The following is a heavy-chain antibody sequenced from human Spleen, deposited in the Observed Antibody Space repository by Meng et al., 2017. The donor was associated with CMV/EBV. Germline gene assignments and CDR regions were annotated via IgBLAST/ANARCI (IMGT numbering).Heavy chain of an antibody. Sequence: GESLKISCAASGFTFSSYAMSWVRQAPGKGLEWVSSISSSSSYIYYADSVKGRFTISRDNAKNSLYLQMNSLRAEDTAVYYCARDQRLSRYYYDSSDLNWFDPWGQGTLVTVSS. CDR3: ARDQRLSRYYYDSSDLNWFDP. D-gene: IGHD3-22*01. V-gene: IGHV3-21*01. J-gene: IGHJ5*02. CDR1: GFTFSSYA. CDR2: ISSSSSYI.